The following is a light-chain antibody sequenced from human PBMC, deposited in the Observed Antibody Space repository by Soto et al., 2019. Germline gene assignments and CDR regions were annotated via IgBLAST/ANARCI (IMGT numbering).Light chain of an antibody. Sequence: EIVLTQSPGTLSLSPGERANISCRASQRLSGSNVGWYQQRPGQAPSLLIYGASKRTTGVPDRFSGSGSGTDFTLTITRLEPEDFAVYDCHYYGRSPLPFGGGTKVEIK. J-gene: IGKJ4*01. CDR2: GAS. CDR1: QRLSGSN. CDR3: HYYGRSPLP. V-gene: IGKV3-20*01.